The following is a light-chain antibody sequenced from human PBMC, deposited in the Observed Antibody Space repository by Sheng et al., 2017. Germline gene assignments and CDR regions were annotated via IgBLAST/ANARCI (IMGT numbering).Light chain of an antibody. V-gene: IGKV3-15*01. J-gene: IGKJ4*01. CDR1: QSVSSN. Sequence: EIVMTQSPATLSVSPGERATLSCRATQSVSSNLAWYQQRPGQAPRLLIYGASTRATDIPARFSGSGSGTEFTLTISSLQSEDFAVYYCQQYNDWPLTFGGGTRWRSN. CDR3: QQYNDWPLT. CDR2: GAS.